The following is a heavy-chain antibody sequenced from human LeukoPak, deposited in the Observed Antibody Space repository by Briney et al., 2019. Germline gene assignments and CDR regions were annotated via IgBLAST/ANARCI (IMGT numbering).Heavy chain of an antibody. CDR1: GGTFSNYA. V-gene: IGHV1-69*13. CDR3: ARDGSGSYYSPLWV. CDR2: IIPIFGTG. J-gene: IGHJ4*02. Sequence: SVKVSCKASGGTFSNYAISWVRQAPGQGLEWMGGIIPIFGTGNYAQKFQGRVTITADESTSTAYMELSSQRSEDTAVYYCARDGSGSYYSPLWVWGQGTLVTVSS. D-gene: IGHD3-10*01.